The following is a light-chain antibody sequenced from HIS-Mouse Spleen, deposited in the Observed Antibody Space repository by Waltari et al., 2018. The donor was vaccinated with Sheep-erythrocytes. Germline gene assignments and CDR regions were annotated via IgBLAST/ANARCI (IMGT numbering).Light chain of an antibody. CDR1: SSDVGAYNY. CDR2: DVS. V-gene: IGLV2-11*01. CDR3: CSYAGSYNHV. J-gene: IGLJ1*01. Sequence: QSALTQPRSVSGSPGQSVPISCSGTSSDVGAYNYVSWYQQHTGKAPTLMIYDVSKRPSGVPDRFSGSKSGNTASLTISGLQAEDEADYCCCSYAGSYNHVFATGTKVTVL.